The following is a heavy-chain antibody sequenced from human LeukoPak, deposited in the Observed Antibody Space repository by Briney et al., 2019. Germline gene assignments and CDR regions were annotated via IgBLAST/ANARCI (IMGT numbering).Heavy chain of an antibody. CDR2: INPNSGGT. CDR1: GYTFTGYY. CDR3: ARFIAAAGFNWFDP. J-gene: IGHJ5*02. V-gene: IGHV1-2*02. D-gene: IGHD6-13*01. Sequence: ASVKASCKASGYTFTGYYMHWVRQAPGQGLEWMGWINPNSGGTNYAQKFQGRVTMTRDTSISTAYMELSRLRSDDTAVYYCARFIAAAGFNWFDPWGQGTLVTVSS.